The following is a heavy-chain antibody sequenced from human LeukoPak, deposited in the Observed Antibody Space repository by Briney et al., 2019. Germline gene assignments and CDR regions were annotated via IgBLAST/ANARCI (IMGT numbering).Heavy chain of an antibody. CDR1: GASISSYY. D-gene: IGHD4-23*01. J-gene: IGHJ4*02. CDR3: ARDDYGGYFDY. CDR2: IYYSGST. V-gene: IGHV4-59*01. Sequence: SETLSLTCTVSGASISSYYWSWIRQPPGKGLEWIGYIYYSGSTNYNPSLKSRVTISVDTSKNQFSLKLSSVTAADTAVYYCARDDYGGYFDYWGQGTLVTVSS.